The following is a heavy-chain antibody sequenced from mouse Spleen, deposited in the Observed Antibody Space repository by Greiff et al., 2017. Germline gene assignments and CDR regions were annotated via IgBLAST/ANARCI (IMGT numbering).Heavy chain of an antibody. J-gene: IGHJ2*01. Sequence: EVQLQESGPGMVKPSQSLSLTCTVTGYSITSGYDWHWIRHFPGNKLEWMGYISYSGSTNYNPSLKSRISITHDTSKNHFFLKLNSVTTEDTATYYCARATSYGNYDYWGQGTTLTVSS. D-gene: IGHD2-10*01. CDR2: ISYSGST. CDR1: GYSITSGYD. V-gene: IGHV3-1*01. CDR3: ARATSYGNYDY.